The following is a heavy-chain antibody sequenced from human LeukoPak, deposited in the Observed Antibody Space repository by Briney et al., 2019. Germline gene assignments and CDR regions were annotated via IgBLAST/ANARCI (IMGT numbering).Heavy chain of an antibody. J-gene: IGHJ4*02. Sequence: GQSLRLSCAASGFIFRSYGMHWVRQAPGKGLEWVAVISYDGSNEYYADSVKGRFTISRDNSKNTLYVKTNSQRPEDTAVYYCAKGRRSKPLYVHSYTYDYWGQGTLVSVSS. CDR1: GFIFRSYG. D-gene: IGHD2-2*02. CDR2: ISYDGSNE. CDR3: AKGRRSKPLYVHSYTYDY. V-gene: IGHV3-30*18.